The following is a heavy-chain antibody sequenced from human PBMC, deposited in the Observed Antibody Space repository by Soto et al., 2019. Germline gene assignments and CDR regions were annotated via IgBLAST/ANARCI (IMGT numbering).Heavy chain of an antibody. CDR1: GFTFSSYG. J-gene: IGHJ4*02. CDR2: ISYDGSNK. V-gene: IGHV3-30*18. D-gene: IGHD3-16*01. CDR3: AKDRDEGAYVDVHFDY. Sequence: QVQLVESGGGVVQPGRSLRLSCAASGFTFSSYGMHWVRQAPGKGLEWVAVISYDGSNKYYADSVKGRFTISRDNSKNTLYLQMNSLIAEDTAVYYAAKDRDEGAYVDVHFDYWGQGTLVTVSS.